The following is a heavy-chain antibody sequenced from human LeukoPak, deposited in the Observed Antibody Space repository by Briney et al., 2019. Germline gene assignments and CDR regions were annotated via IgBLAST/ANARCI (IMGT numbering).Heavy chain of an antibody. Sequence: GESLKISCKGSGYTFTSYWIGWVRQMPGKGLEWMGIIYPGDSDTRYSPSFQGQVTISADKSISTAYLQWSSLKASDTAMYYCARIYPARGKDCGGDCYLSLDYWGQGTLVTVSS. CDR3: ARIYPARGKDCGGDCYLSLDY. CDR2: IYPGDSDT. D-gene: IGHD2-21*01. V-gene: IGHV5-51*01. CDR1: GYTFTSYW. J-gene: IGHJ4*02.